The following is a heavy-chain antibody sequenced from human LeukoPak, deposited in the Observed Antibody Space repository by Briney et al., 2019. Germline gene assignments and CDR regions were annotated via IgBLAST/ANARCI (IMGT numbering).Heavy chain of an antibody. V-gene: IGHV3-48*01. J-gene: IGHJ5*02. Sequence: PGGSLRLSCAASGFTFSSYSMNWVRQAPGKGLEWVSYISSSSSTIYYADSVKGRFTISRDNAKNSLYLQMNSLRAEDTAVYYCARDGAELRGYSGYDSWGQGTLVTVSS. CDR1: GFTFSSYS. CDR3: ARDGAELRGYSGYDS. CDR2: ISSSSSTI. D-gene: IGHD5-12*01.